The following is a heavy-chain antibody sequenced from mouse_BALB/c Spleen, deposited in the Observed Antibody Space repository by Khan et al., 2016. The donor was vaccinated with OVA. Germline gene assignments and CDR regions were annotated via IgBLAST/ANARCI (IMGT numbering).Heavy chain of an antibody. CDR1: GFTFSSYG. J-gene: IGHJ3*01. CDR2: ISNGGSYT. Sequence: EVQLVESGGDLVKPGGSLKLSCEASGFTFSSYGMSWVRQTPDKRLEWVATISNGGSYTYYQDSVKGRLTISRDNAKNTLYLQMNCLKSEDTATYYGARHWFTSAAAWFAYWGQGTMVTVSA. V-gene: IGHV5-6*01. D-gene: IGHD1-2*01. CDR3: ARHWFTSAAAWFAY.